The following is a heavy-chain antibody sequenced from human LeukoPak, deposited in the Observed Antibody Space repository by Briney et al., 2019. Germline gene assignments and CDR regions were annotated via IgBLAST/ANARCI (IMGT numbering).Heavy chain of an antibody. CDR3: ARDYNNYYGMDV. Sequence: GGSLRLSCAASGFTFSSYSMNWVRQAPGKGLEWVSSISSSSSYIYYADSVKGRFTISRDNAKNSLYLQMDGLRAEDTAVYYCARDYNNYYGMDVWGQGTTVTVSS. CDR1: GFTFSSYS. CDR2: ISSSSSYI. J-gene: IGHJ6*02. V-gene: IGHV3-21*01. D-gene: IGHD3-10*01.